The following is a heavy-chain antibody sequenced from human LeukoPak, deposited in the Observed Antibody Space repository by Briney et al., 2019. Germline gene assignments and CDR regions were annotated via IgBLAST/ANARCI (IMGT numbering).Heavy chain of an antibody. Sequence: GRSLRLSCAASGFSFSRYGLHWVRQAPGKGLEWMAFIRDNGSTRYYADSVKGRFTVSRDNSKNTLYLQMDSLRTEDTAVYFCAKVPHSWGLFVSWGQGTLVTVSS. CDR1: GFSFSRYG. CDR2: IRDNGSTR. D-gene: IGHD3-16*01. CDR3: AKVPHSWGLFVS. J-gene: IGHJ4*02. V-gene: IGHV3-30*02.